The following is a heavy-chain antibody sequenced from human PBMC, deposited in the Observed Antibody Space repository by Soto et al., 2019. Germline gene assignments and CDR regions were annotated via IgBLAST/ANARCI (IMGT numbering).Heavy chain of an antibody. CDR2: INHSGST. CDR1: GGSFSGYY. Sequence: SETLSLTCAVYGGSFSGYYWSWIRQPPGKGLEWIGEINHSGSTNYNPSLKSRVTISVDTSKNQFSLKLSSVTAADTAVYYCARGRSNWNYVFGWTSDAFDIWGQGTMVTVSS. V-gene: IGHV4-34*01. D-gene: IGHD1-7*01. CDR3: ARGRSNWNYVFGWTSDAFDI. J-gene: IGHJ3*02.